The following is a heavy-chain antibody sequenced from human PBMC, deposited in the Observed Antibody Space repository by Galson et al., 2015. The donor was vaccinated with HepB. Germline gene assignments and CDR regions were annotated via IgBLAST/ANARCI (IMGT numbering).Heavy chain of an antibody. CDR2: ISYDAKNV. Sequence: SLRLSCAASGFTLSNSAMHWVRQAPGKGLEWVAKISYDAKNVYYAESLWGRSAISRDNSKNTLYLEMNSLRVEDTAVYYCAADATTIVTAFDYWGQGTLVTVSS. D-gene: IGHD2/OR15-2a*01. V-gene: IGHV3-30*03. J-gene: IGHJ4*02. CDR3: AADATTIVTAFDY. CDR1: GFTLSNSA.